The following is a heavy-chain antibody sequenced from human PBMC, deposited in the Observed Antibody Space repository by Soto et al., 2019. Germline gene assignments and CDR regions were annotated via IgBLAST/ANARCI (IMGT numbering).Heavy chain of an antibody. J-gene: IGHJ4*02. Sequence: ASVKVSCKASGYTFRYDDIIWVRQATGQGLEWMGWMNPNSGNTGYAQKFQGRITMTRNTSISTAYMEMNSLTSEDTAVYYCARVGAWALSNLDYWGQGARVTVSS. V-gene: IGHV1-8*01. CDR1: GYTFRYDD. CDR3: ARVGAWALSNLDY. D-gene: IGHD3-16*01. CDR2: MNPNSGNT.